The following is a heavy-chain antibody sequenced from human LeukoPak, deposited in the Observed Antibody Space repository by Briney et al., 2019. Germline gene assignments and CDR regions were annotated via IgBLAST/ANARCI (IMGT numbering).Heavy chain of an antibody. Sequence: GASVKVSCKASGYNFTRFYMHWVRQAPGQGLEVMGIINPSGGSTSYGQEFQGRVTMTRDLSTSTVYMELSSLKSEGPAVYYWSRGGSFYIDYWGQGTLVTVSS. V-gene: IGHV1-46*01. D-gene: IGHD1-26*01. CDR1: GYNFTRFY. CDR3: SRGGSFYIDY. J-gene: IGHJ4*02. CDR2: INPSGGST.